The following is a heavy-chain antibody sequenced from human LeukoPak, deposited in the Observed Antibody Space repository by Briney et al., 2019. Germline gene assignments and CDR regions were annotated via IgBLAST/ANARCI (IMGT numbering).Heavy chain of an antibody. CDR1: GFTFSSYG. V-gene: IGHV3-30*18. D-gene: IGHD2-15*01. CDR3: AKDFPCSGGSCYSSGFDY. J-gene: IGHJ4*02. Sequence: GGSLRLSCAASGFTFSSYGMHWVRQAPGKGLEWVAVISYDGSNKYYADSVKGRSTISRDNSKNTLYLQMNSLRAEDTAVYYCAKDFPCSGGSCYSSGFDYWGQGTLVTVSS. CDR2: ISYDGSNK.